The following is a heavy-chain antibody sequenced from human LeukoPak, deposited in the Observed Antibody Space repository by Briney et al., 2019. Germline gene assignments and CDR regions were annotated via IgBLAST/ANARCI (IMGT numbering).Heavy chain of an antibody. V-gene: IGHV4-4*07. CDR1: GGSISSYY. CDR2: IYTSGST. CDR3: AGSRSGYSPSFDP. Sequence: SETLSLTCTVSGGSISSYYWSWIRQPAGEGLEWIGRIYTSGSTNYNPSLKSRVTMSVDTSKNQFSLKLSSVTAADTAVYYCAGSRSGYSPSFDPWGQGTLVTVS. J-gene: IGHJ5*02. D-gene: IGHD5-18*01.